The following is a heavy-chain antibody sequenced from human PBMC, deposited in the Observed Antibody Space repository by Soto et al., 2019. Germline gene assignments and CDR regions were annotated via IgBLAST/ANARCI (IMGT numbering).Heavy chain of an antibody. CDR3: ARPPRDLWSGYSTYFDY. CDR2: ISYDGSIT. D-gene: IGHD3-3*01. V-gene: IGHV3-30-3*01. CDR1: GFPFSSYA. Sequence: GGSLRLSCEGSGFPFSSYAIHWVRQTPGKGLGWVAVISYDGSITYYSDSVKGRFTISRDTPTNTVYLQLNGLRGDDTAVYYCARPPRDLWSGYSTYFDYWGQG. J-gene: IGHJ4*02.